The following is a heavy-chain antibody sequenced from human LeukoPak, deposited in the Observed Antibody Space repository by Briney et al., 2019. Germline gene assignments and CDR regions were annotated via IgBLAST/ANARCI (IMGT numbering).Heavy chain of an antibody. CDR3: ARDYYGMDV. CDR2: INKEGSDR. J-gene: IGHJ6*02. V-gene: IGHV3-7*04. CDR1: GFTFSSYW. Sequence: PGGSLRLSCAASGFTFSSYWMSWVRQAPGKGLEWLANINKEGSDRYYVDSVKGRFTISRDNAKNSLYLQMNSLRAEDTAVYYCARDYYGMDVWGQGTTVTVSS.